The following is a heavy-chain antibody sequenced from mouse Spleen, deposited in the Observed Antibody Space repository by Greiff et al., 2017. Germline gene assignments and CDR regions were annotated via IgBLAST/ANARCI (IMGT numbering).Heavy chain of an antibody. CDR2: INYDGSST. Sequence: VQLKQSEGGLVQPGSSMKLSCTASGFTFSDYYMAWVRQVPEKGLEWVANINYDGSSTYYLDSLKSRFIISRDNAKNILYLQMSSLKSEDTATYYCAREGYLYYFDYWGQGTTLTVSS. D-gene: IGHD5-1*01. J-gene: IGHJ2*01. CDR3: AREGYLYYFDY. V-gene: IGHV5-16*01. CDR1: GFTFSDYY.